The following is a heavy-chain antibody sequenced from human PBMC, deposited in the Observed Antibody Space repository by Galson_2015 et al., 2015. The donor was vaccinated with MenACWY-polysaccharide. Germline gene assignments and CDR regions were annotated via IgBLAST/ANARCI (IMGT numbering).Heavy chain of an antibody. Sequence: SLRLSCAASGFTFSGSAMHWVRQASGKGLEWVGRIRSKPNNYATAYGASVEGRFTISRDDSKNTAFLQMNSLKTEDTAVYYCTRSGRYWDAFDIWGQGTMVTVSP. D-gene: IGHD1-26*01. CDR1: GFTFSGSA. V-gene: IGHV3-73*01. J-gene: IGHJ3*02. CDR2: IRSKPNNYAT. CDR3: TRSGRYWDAFDI.